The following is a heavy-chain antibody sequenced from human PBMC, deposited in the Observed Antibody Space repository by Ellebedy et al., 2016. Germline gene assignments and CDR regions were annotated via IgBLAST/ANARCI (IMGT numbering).Heavy chain of an antibody. J-gene: IGHJ4*02. D-gene: IGHD3-9*01. CDR3: AKVIGIFDWLLQFDY. CDR1: GFTFSSYS. Sequence: GGSLRLXXAASGFTFSSYSMNWVRQAPGKGLEWVSAISGSGGSTYYADSVKGRFTISRDNSKNTLYLQMNSLRAEDTAVYYCAKVIGIFDWLLQFDYWGQGTLVTVSS. CDR2: ISGSGGST. V-gene: IGHV3-23*01.